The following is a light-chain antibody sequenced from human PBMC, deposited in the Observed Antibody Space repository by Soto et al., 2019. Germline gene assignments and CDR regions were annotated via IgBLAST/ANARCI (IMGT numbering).Light chain of an antibody. V-gene: IGKV3-15*01. Sequence: IGMTQSPATLSVSLGERATLSCRASQSVSSNLAWYQQKPGQAPRLLIYGASTRATGIPARFSGSGSETEFTLTISSLQSEDFAVYSCQQYNDWPTFCQGTKVDIK. CDR1: QSVSSN. CDR2: GAS. J-gene: IGKJ1*01. CDR3: QQYNDWPT.